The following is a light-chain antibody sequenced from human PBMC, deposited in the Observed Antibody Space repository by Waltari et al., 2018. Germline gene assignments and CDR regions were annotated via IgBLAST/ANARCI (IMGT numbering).Light chain of an antibody. CDR1: SSDVGNYAF. Sequence: QSALTQPASVSGSPGQSITISCTGSSSDVGNYAFVSCYQQYPGKDPKVIIYEVNKRPSWVSDRVSGSKSVNPASLTISGLQPEDEADYHCCSYATRNTPVAFGGGTKVTLL. CDR2: EVN. J-gene: IGLJ2*01. V-gene: IGLV2-23*02. CDR3: CSYATRNTPVA.